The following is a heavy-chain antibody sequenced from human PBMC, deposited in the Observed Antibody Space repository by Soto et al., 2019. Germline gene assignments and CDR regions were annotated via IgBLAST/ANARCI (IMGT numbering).Heavy chain of an antibody. D-gene: IGHD5-18*01. V-gene: IGHV3-15*07. CDR1: GFTFSNAW. J-gene: IGHJ6*02. CDR3: TTSAGLDSYGYYYYYGMDV. Sequence: PGGSLRLSCAASGFTFSNAWMNWVRQAPGKGLEWVGRIKSKTDGGTTDYAVPVKGRFTISRDDSKNTLYLQMNSLKTEDTAVYYCTTSAGLDSYGYYYYYGMDVWGQGTTVTVSS. CDR2: IKSKTDGGTT.